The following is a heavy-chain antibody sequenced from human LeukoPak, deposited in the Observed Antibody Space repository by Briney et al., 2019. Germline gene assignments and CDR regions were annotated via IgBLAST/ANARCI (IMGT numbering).Heavy chain of an antibody. J-gene: IGHJ4*02. D-gene: IGHD3-22*01. V-gene: IGHV5-51*01. CDR3: ARLFYYYDSSGYYLDY. Sequence: HGESLKISCKGSGYSFTSYWIGWVRQMPGKGLEWMGIIYPGDSDTRYSPSFQGQVTISADKSISTAYLQWSSLKASDTAMYYCARLFYYYDSSGYYLDYWGQGTLVTVSS. CDR2: IYPGDSDT. CDR1: GYSFTSYW.